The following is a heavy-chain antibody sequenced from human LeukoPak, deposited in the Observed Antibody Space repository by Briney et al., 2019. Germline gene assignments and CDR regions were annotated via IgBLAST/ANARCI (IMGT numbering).Heavy chain of an antibody. J-gene: IGHJ4*02. CDR3: ASYGSRFDY. V-gene: IGHV4-59*12. CDR2: IYYSGST. D-gene: IGHD3-10*01. CDR1: GGSISNYY. Sequence: SETLSLTCTVSGGSISNYYWSWIRQPPGKGLEWIGYIYYSGSTNYNPSLKSRVTISVDTSKNQFSLKLSSVTAADTAVYYCASYGSRFDYWGQGTLVTVSS.